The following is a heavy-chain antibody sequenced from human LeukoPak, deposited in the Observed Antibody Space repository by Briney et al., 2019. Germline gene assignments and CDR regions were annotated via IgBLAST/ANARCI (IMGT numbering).Heavy chain of an antibody. CDR3: ARHGTAWQQQLELDS. CDR1: GGSISSYY. CDR2: IFYSGST. V-gene: IGHV4-59*08. J-gene: IGHJ4*02. Sequence: SETLSLTCTVSGGSISSYYWSWIRQPPGKGLEWIGYIFYSGSTNYNPSLKSRVTISLDTSKNQFSLRLSSVTAADTAVYYCARHGTAWQQQLELDSWGQGILVTVSS. D-gene: IGHD1-7*01.